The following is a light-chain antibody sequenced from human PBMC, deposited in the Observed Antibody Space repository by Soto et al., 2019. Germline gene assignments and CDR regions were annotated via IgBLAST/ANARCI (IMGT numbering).Light chain of an antibody. CDR3: EAWDDSPNGPV. V-gene: IGLV1-36*01. CDR2: YDD. CDR1: SSNIGNNA. Sequence: SVLPQPPSVSEAPRQRVTISFSGSSSNIGNNAVNWYQQLPGKAPKLLIYYDDLLPSGVSDRFSGSKSGTSASLAISGLQSEDAADYYCEAWDDSPNGPVFGTGTKVIV. J-gene: IGLJ1*01.